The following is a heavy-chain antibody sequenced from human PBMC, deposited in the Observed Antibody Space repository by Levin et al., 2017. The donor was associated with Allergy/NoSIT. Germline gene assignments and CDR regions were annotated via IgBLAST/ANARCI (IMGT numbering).Heavy chain of an antibody. CDR1: GGSFSGYY. V-gene: IGHV4-34*01. Sequence: SQTLSLTCAVYGGSFSGYYWSWIRQPPGKGLEWIGEINHSGSTNYNPSLKSRVTISVDTSKNQFSLKLSSVTAADTAVYYCASLGIVGATTSGSYFDYWGQGTLVTVSS. CDR2: INHSGST. CDR3: ASLGIVGATTSGSYFDY. D-gene: IGHD1-26*01. J-gene: IGHJ4*02.